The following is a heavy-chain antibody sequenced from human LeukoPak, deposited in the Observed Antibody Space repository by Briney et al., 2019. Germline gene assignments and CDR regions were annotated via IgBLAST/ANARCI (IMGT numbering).Heavy chain of an antibody. Sequence: GGSLRLSCAASGFTFSDYYMSWIRQAPGKGLEWVSYISSSGSTIYYADSVKGQFTISRDNAKNSLYLQMNSLRAEDTAVYYCARDSYGSGTYYYGMDVWGQGTTVTVSS. CDR2: ISSSGSTI. V-gene: IGHV3-11*01. D-gene: IGHD3-10*01. CDR1: GFTFSDYY. CDR3: ARDSYGSGTYYYGMDV. J-gene: IGHJ6*02.